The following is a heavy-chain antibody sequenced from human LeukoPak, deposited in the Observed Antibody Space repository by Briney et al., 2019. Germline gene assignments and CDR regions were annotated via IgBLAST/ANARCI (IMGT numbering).Heavy chain of an antibody. Sequence: SETLSLTCTVPGGSISRYYWSWIRQPAGKGLEFVGRTHTSGRTDYNPSLRGRLTMSLDTSQNQFSLRLTSVTAADTAVYYCARTILPAQNAGAFDIWGPGTMVTAAS. CDR3: ARTILPAQNAGAFDI. CDR2: THTSGRT. CDR1: GGSISRYY. D-gene: IGHD2-2*01. V-gene: IGHV4-4*07. J-gene: IGHJ3*02.